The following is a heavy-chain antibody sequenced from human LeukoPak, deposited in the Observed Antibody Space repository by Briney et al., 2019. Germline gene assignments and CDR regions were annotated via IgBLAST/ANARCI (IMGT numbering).Heavy chain of an antibody. V-gene: IGHV1-69*05. CDR3: ARAGRSIGWYLSPNFDY. D-gene: IGHD6-19*01. CDR1: GGTFSSYA. CDR2: IIPIFGTA. J-gene: IGHJ4*02. Sequence: GASVKVSCKASGGTFSSYAISWVRQAPGQGLEWMGGIIPIFGTANYAQKFQGRVTITTDESTSTAYMELSSLRSEDTAVYYCARAGRSIGWYLSPNFDYWGQGTLVTVSS.